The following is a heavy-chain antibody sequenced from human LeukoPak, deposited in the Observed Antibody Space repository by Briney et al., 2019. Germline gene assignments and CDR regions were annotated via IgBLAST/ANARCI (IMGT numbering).Heavy chain of an antibody. J-gene: IGHJ5*02. CDR1: GYTFTSYA. CDR2: INAGNGNT. D-gene: IGHD2-15*01. Sequence: GASVKVSCKASGYTFTSYAMHWVRQAPGQRLEWMGWINAGNGNTKYSQKFQGRVTITRDASASTAYMELSSLRSEDTAVYYCARERPVYCSGGSCYRYNWSDPWGQGTLVTVSS. CDR3: ARERPVYCSGGSCYRYNWSDP. V-gene: IGHV1-3*01.